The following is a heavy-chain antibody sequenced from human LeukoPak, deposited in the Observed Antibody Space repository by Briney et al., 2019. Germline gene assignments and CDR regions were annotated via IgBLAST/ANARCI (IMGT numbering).Heavy chain of an antibody. Sequence: ASVKVSCKASGYTFTGYYRHWVRQAPGQGLEWMGWINPNSGGTNYAQKFQGWVTMTRDTSISTAHMELSRLRSDDTAVYYCARENISKYYFDYWGQGTLVTVSS. CDR2: INPNSGGT. CDR1: GYTFTGYY. D-gene: IGHD2/OR15-2a*01. V-gene: IGHV1-2*04. CDR3: ARENISKYYFDY. J-gene: IGHJ4*02.